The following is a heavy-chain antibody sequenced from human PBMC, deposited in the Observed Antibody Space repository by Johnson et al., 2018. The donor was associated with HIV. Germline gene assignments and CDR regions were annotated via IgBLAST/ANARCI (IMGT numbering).Heavy chain of an antibody. CDR1: GFTFGFYA. J-gene: IGHJ3*02. CDR2: ISYVGTNK. CDR3: ARERTRSWYAWESPSANALDI. V-gene: IGHV3-30-3*01. Sequence: VQLVESGGGVVQPGRSLRLSCAASGFTFGFYAMHWVRQAPGKGLEWVAVISYVGTNKYYADSVTGRFTVSRDNSKNPLYLQMNSRRPEDTAVYYCARERTRSWYAWESPSANALDIWGQGTMVIVSS. D-gene: IGHD6-13*01.